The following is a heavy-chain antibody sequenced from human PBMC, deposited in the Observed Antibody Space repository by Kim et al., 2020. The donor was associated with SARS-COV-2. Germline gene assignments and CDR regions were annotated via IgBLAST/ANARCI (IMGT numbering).Heavy chain of an antibody. D-gene: IGHD3-10*01. Sequence: GGSLRLSCAASGFTFSSYGMHWVRQAPGKGLEWVAVISYDGSNKYYADSVKGRFTISRDNSKNTLYLQMNSLRAEDTAVYYCAPTDYYGSGSYYREANRFWGQGTLVTVSS. CDR3: APTDYYGSGSYYREANRF. CDR2: ISYDGSNK. V-gene: IGHV3-30*03. CDR1: GFTFSSYG. J-gene: IGHJ4*02.